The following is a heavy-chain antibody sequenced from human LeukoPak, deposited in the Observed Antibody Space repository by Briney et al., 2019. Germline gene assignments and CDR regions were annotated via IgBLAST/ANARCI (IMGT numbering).Heavy chain of an antibody. D-gene: IGHD6-19*01. V-gene: IGHV3-23*01. J-gene: IGHJ4*02. CDR2: ISGSGDST. CDR1: GFTLSNYE. CDR3: AKGWSRGWLDY. Sequence: PGGSLRLSCAASGFTLSNYELSWVRQAPGKGLEWVSTISGSGDSTYYTDPVMGRFTISRDNSKNTLYLQMNSLRAEDTAVYYCAKGWSRGWLDYWGQGTVVTVSS.